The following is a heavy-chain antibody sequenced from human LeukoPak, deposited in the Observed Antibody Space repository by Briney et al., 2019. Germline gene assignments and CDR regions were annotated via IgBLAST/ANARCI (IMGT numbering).Heavy chain of an antibody. D-gene: IGHD3-22*01. J-gene: IGHJ4*02. CDR1: GGTFSSYT. CDR3: ARADSSGYGSY. CDR2: IITILGIA. V-gene: IGHV1-69*02. Sequence: ASVKVSCKASGGTFSSYTISWVRQAPGQGLEWMGRIITILGIANYAQKFQGRVTITADKSTSTAYMELSSLRSEDTAVYYCARADSSGYGSYWGQGTLVTVSS.